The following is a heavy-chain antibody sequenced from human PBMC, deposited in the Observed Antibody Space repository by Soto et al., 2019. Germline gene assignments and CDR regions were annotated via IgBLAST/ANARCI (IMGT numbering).Heavy chain of an antibody. Sequence: QVHLQQWGAGLLKPSETLSLTCAVYGESFIGYYWTWIRQPPGKGLEWIGEINHRGSDNYNPSLKSRVTIAVDTSNNQFSLKLSSVTAADTSVYYCARTDIVTTNCFDPWGQGTLVTVSS. D-gene: IGHD5-12*01. CDR2: INHRGSD. CDR3: ARTDIVTTNCFDP. J-gene: IGHJ5*02. V-gene: IGHV4-34*02. CDR1: GESFIGYY.